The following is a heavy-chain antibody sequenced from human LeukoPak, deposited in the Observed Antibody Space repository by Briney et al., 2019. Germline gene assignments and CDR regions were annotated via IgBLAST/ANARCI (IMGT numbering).Heavy chain of an antibody. CDR1: GGSISRGDYY. J-gene: IGHJ4*02. V-gene: IGHV4-30-4*01. D-gene: IGHD3-22*01. Sequence: SQTLSLTCTVSGGSISRGDYYWSWIRQPPGKGLEWIGYIYYSGSTYYNPSLKSRVTISVDTYKNQFSLKLSSVTAADTAVYYCARAGYYDSSGYYWDSFDYWGQGTLVTVSS. CDR2: IYYSGST. CDR3: ARAGYYDSSGYYWDSFDY.